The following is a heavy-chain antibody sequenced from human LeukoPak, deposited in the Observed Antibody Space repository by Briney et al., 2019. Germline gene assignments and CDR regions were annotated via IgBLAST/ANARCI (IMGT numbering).Heavy chain of an antibody. Sequence: GGSLRLSCTTSGFSFSGYWMHWVRHAPGRGLVWVSRIKSDGGSTTYADSVKGRFTISRDNARNTLYLQMNSLRAEGTAVYYRAKSDYFDSWGQGTLVTVSS. CDR1: GFSFSGYW. J-gene: IGHJ4*02. CDR3: AKSDYFDS. V-gene: IGHV3-74*01. CDR2: IKSDGGST.